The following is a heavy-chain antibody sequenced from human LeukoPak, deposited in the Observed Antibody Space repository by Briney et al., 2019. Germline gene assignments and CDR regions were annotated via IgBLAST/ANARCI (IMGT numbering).Heavy chain of an antibody. V-gene: IGHV1-46*01. CDR3: ARAHPYSSSVLGY. CDR1: GYTFTNYY. J-gene: IGHJ4*02. CDR2: INSSGGST. Sequence: ASVKVSCKASGYTFTNYYMHWVRQAPGQGLEWMGIINSSGGSTTYAQKFQGRVSTTRDMSTSTVYMELSSLRSEDTAVYYCARAHPYSSSVLGYWGQGTLVTVSS. D-gene: IGHD6-13*01.